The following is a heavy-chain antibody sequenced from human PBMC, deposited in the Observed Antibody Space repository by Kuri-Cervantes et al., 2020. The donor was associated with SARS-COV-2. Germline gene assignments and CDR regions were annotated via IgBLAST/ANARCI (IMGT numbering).Heavy chain of an antibody. CDR2: INSGSSTI. CDR1: GFTFSSYS. CDR3: ARDVRYSGSYQCTS. V-gene: IGHV3-48*01. D-gene: IGHD1-26*01. J-gene: IGHJ5*02. Sequence: GSLRLSCAASGFTFSSYSMNWVRQAPGKGLEWVSYINSGSSTIYYADSVKGRFTISRDNAKNSLYLQMNSLRAEDTAVYYCARDVRYSGSYQCTSWGQGTVVTVSS.